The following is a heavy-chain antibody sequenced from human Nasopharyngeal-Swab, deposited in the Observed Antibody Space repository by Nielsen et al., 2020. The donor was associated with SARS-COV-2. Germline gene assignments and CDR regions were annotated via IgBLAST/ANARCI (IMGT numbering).Heavy chain of an antibody. Sequence: SETLSLTCAVYGGSFRGYYWSWIRQPPGKGLEWIGEINHSGSTNYNPSLKSRVTISVDTSENQFSLKLSSVTAADTAVYYCARGRVGGWYYYWGQGTLVTVSS. CDR2: INHSGST. CDR3: ARGRVGGWYYY. D-gene: IGHD6-19*01. J-gene: IGHJ4*02. CDR1: GGSFRGYY. V-gene: IGHV4-34*01.